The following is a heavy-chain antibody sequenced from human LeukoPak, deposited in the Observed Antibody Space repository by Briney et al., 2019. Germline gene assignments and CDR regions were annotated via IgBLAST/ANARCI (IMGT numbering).Heavy chain of an antibody. J-gene: IGHJ4*02. Sequence: SETLSLTCAVYGGSFSGYYWSWIRQPPGKGLEWIGEINHSGSTNYNPSLKSRVTIPVETSKNQFSLKLRSVTAADTAVYYCARGRGFTMVRGVPTYWSQGTLVTASS. V-gene: IGHV4-34*01. CDR1: GGSFSGYY. CDR2: INHSGST. D-gene: IGHD3-10*01. CDR3: ARGRGFTMVRGVPTY.